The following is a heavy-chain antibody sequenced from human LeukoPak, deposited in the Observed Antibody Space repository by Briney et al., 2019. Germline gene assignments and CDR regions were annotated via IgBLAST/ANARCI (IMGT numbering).Heavy chain of an antibody. J-gene: IGHJ6*02. V-gene: IGHV3-11*05. CDR1: GFPFSVFY. D-gene: IGHD3-10*01. CDR2: ISSGSRYT. Sequence: GGSLRLSCAASGFPFSVFYMSWVRQAPGKGLEWLSYISSGSRYTLCAGAVGVRFTVSRDDAQNLLFLQMNSLRAEDTAVYFCARDRAGSVNYYNNPHGLDLWGQGTTVSVSS. CDR3: ARDRAGSVNYYNNPHGLDL.